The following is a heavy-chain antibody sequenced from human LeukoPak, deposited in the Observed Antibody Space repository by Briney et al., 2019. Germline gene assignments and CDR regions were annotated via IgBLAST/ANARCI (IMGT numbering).Heavy chain of an antibody. CDR2: IWYDGSNK. Sequence: GGSLRLSCAASGLTFSSYGMHWVRQAPGKGLEWVAVIWYDGSNKYYADSVKGRFTISRDNSKNTLYLQMNSLRAEDTAVYYCARDIYYYDSRGYNAFDICGQGTMVTVSS. CDR3: ARDIYYYDSRGYNAFDI. J-gene: IGHJ3*02. CDR1: GLTFSSYG. V-gene: IGHV3-33*01. D-gene: IGHD3-22*01.